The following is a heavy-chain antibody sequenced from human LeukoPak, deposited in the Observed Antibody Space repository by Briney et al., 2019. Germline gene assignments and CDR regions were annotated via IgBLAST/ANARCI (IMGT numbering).Heavy chain of an antibody. Sequence: GGSLRLSCAASGFTFNTYSMNWVRQAPGKGLEWVSGISGSGGSTYYADSVKGRFSISRDNSKNTLFLQMNSLRAEDTAVYYCARVPGKYAFDIWGQGTMVTVSA. CDR1: GFTFNTYS. V-gene: IGHV3-23*01. CDR3: ARVPGKYAFDI. D-gene: IGHD3-10*01. J-gene: IGHJ3*02. CDR2: ISGSGGST.